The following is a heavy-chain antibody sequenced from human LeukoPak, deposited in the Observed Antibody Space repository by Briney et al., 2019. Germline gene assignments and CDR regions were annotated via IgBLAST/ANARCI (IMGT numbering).Heavy chain of an antibody. J-gene: IGHJ4*02. Sequence: GGSLRLSCAASGFTFSNAWMSWVRQAPGKGLEWVGRIKSKTDSGTSDYAAPVKGRFTISRDDSKNTLYLQMNSLKTEDTAVYNCATEDIAVAGIGLDYWGQGTLVTVSS. D-gene: IGHD6-19*01. CDR1: GFTFSNAW. CDR3: ATEDIAVAGIGLDY. V-gene: IGHV3-15*01. CDR2: IKSKTDSGTS.